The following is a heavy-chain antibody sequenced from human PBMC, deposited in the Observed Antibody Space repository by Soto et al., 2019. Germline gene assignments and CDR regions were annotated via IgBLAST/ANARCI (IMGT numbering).Heavy chain of an antibody. D-gene: IGHD3-10*01. CDR2: INPSDGST. CDR1: GYSFTNYF. Sequence: ASVKVSCKTSGYSFTNYFLHWVRQAPGQGLEWMGIINPSDGSTRYAQRIRGRVTMARDTSTGTVYMELSSLRSEDTAVYYCARGYGSGTYYEHWGQGTLVTVSS. CDR3: ARGYGSGTYYEH. J-gene: IGHJ4*02. V-gene: IGHV1-46*01.